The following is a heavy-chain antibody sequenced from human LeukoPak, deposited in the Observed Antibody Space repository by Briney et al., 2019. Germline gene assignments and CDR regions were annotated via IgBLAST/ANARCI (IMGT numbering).Heavy chain of an antibody. CDR3: ARGRYYYDSSGYRGSSFDY. CDR1: GGSISSSNW. D-gene: IGHD3-22*01. J-gene: IGHJ4*02. CDR2: IYHSGST. V-gene: IGHV4-4*02. Sequence: SETLSLTCAVSGGSISSSNWWSWVRQPPGKGLEWIGEIYHSGSTNYNPSLKSRVTISVDTSKNQFSLKLSSVTAADTAVYYCARGRYYYDSSGYRGSSFDYWGQGTLVTVSS.